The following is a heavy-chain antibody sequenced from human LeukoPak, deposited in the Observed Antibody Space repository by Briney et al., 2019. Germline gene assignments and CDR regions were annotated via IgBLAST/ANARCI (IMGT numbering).Heavy chain of an antibody. CDR1: GGSISSYY. CDR2: IYYSGST. D-gene: IGHD2-2*01. J-gene: IGHJ6*03. CDR3: ARVLGDCSSTSCYYYYMDV. V-gene: IGHV4-59*01. Sequence: KPSETLSLTCTVSGGSISSYYWSWIRQPPGKGLEWIGYIYYSGSTNYNPSLKSRVTISVDTSKNQFSLKLSSVTAADTAVYYCARVLGDCSSTSCYYYYMDVWGKGTTVTVSS.